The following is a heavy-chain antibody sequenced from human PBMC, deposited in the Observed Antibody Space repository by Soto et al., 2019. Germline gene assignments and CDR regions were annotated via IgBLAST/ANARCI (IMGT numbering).Heavy chain of an antibody. V-gene: IGHV3-13*05. J-gene: IGHJ6*02. Sequence: EVQLVESGGGLVQPGGSLRLSCEASGFTFRNYDMHWVRQGTGKGLEWVSGISAAGDPDYADSVEGRFTISSENAQNSFFLQMNSLRGGDTAVYYCARTDRDSYGLDVWGQGTTVIVSS. CDR2: ISAAGDP. CDR3: ARTDRDSYGLDV. CDR1: GFTFRNYD.